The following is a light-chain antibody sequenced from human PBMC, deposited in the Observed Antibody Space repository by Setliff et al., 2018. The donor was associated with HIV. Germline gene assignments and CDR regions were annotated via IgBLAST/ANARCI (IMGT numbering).Light chain of an antibody. CDR3: QVWDSSSDSYV. Sequence: SYELTQPPSVSVAPGKTARVTCGGNKIGSKSVHWYQQKPGQAPVLIVYDDSDRPSGIPERISGSNSGNTATLTINRVEAGDEADYYCQVWDSSSDSYVFGTGTKVTVL. CDR2: DDS. J-gene: IGLJ1*01. V-gene: IGLV3-21*03. CDR1: KIGSKS.